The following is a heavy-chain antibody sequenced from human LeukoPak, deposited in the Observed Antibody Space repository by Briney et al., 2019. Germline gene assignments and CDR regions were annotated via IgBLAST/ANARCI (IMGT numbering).Heavy chain of an antibody. V-gene: IGHV3-9*01. J-gene: IGHJ5*02. Sequence: GRSLRLSCAASGFTFDDYAMHWVRQAPGKGLEWVSGISWNSGSIGYADSVKGRFTISRDNAENSLYLQMNSLRAEDTAVYYCARGVIQLWSDNWFDPWGQGTLVTVSS. CDR2: ISWNSGSI. D-gene: IGHD5-18*01. CDR3: ARGVIQLWSDNWFDP. CDR1: GFTFDDYA.